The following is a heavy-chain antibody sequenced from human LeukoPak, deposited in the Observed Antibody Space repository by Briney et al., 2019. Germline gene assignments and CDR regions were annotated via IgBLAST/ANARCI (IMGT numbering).Heavy chain of an antibody. CDR3: ARGNRDSSGFYYYYGMDV. CDR1: GFTFDDYA. V-gene: IGHV3-9*01. D-gene: IGHD6-19*01. CDR2: ISWDSYNI. Sequence: GGSLRLSCAASGFTFDDYAMFWVRQAPGMGLESVSGISWDSYNIGYAASVKGRFTISRDNAKNSLYLQMNSLRGDDTAFYYCARGNRDSSGFYYYYGMDVWGQGTTVTVSS. J-gene: IGHJ6*02.